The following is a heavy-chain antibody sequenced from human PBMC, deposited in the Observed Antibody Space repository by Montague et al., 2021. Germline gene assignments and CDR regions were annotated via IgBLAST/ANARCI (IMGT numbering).Heavy chain of an antibody. CDR3: AGWGLLEKSSFDY. CDR2: IYYSGST. CDR1: GGSVSSGSYY. J-gene: IGHJ4*02. D-gene: IGHD3-16*01. Sequence: SETLSLTCTVSGGSVSSGSYYWSWIRQPPGKGLEWIGYIYYSGSTNYNPSLKRRVTISVDTSKNQFSLRLSSVTAADTAVYYCAGWGLLEKSSFDYWGQGTMVTVSS. V-gene: IGHV4-61*01.